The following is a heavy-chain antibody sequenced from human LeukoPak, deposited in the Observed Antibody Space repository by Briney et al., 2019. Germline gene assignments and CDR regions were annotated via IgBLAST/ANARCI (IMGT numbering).Heavy chain of an antibody. CDR1: GGSISSYY. Sequence: PSETLSLTCTVSGGSISSYYWSWIRQPPGKGLEWIGYIYYSGSTNYNPSLKSRVTISVDTSKNQFSLKLSSVTAADTAVYYCARERTANYYPGDAFDIWGQGTMVTVSS. CDR2: IYYSGST. V-gene: IGHV4-59*01. J-gene: IGHJ3*02. CDR3: ARERTANYYPGDAFDI. D-gene: IGHD1-26*01.